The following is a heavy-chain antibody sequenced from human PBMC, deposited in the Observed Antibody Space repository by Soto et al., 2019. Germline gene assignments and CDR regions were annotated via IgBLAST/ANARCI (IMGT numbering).Heavy chain of an antibody. J-gene: IGHJ6*02. CDR2: ISYDGSNK. Sequence: PGGSLRLSCAASGFTFSSYGMHWVRQAPGKGLEWVAVISYDGSNKYYADSVKGRFTISRDNSKNTLYLQMNSLRAEDTAVYYCAKDIFTIFGVIDYYYYGMDVWGQGTTVTVSS. CDR3: AKDIFTIFGVIDYYYYGMDV. V-gene: IGHV3-30*18. CDR1: GFTFSSYG. D-gene: IGHD3-3*01.